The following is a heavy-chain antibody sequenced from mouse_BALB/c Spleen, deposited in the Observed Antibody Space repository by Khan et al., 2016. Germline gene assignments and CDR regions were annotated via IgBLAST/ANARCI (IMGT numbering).Heavy chain of an antibody. V-gene: IGHV3-2*02. CDR2: ISYSGST. D-gene: IGHD1-1*01. J-gene: IGHJ3*01. CDR1: GYSITSDYA. CDR3: ALRAWFAY. Sequence: EVQLQESGPGLVKPSQSLSLTCTVTGYSITSDYAWNWIRQFPGNKLEWMGYISYSGSTSYNPSLTSRISITRDTSKNQFFLQLNSVTTEDTATYYCALRAWFAYWGQGTLVTVSA.